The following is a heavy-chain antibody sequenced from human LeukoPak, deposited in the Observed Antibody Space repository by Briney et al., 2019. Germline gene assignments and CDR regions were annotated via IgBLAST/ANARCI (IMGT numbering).Heavy chain of an antibody. CDR3: AKDLYDSSGYYYFDY. CDR1: GFTFSSYA. J-gene: IGHJ4*02. V-gene: IGHV3-23*01. D-gene: IGHD3-22*01. Sequence: GGSLRLSCAASGFTFSSYAMSWVRQAPGKGLECVSAISGSGGSTYYADSVKGRFTISRDNSMNTLYLQMNSLRAEDTAVYYCAKDLYDSSGYYYFDYWGQGTLVTVSS. CDR2: ISGSGGST.